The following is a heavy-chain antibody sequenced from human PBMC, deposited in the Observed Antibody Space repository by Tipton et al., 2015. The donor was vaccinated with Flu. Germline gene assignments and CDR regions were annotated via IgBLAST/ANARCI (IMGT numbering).Heavy chain of an antibody. Sequence: LSLTCTVSGGSMSNYYWCWIRQPPGKGLEWVSYISSSGRTIHYADSVRGRFTISRDNAKSSLFLQMNSLRVEDTAVYYCARGPRWGQGTLVTVSS. CDR1: GGSMSNYY. CDR3: ARGPR. J-gene: IGHJ4*02. V-gene: IGHV3-11*04. CDR2: ISSSGRTI.